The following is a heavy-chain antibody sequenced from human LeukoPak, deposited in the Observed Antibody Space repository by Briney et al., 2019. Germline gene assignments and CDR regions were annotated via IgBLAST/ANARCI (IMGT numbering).Heavy chain of an antibody. CDR1: GGSFSGYY. J-gene: IGHJ5*02. D-gene: IGHD6-19*01. V-gene: IGHV4-34*01. CDR3: ARGTSSGWYPNWFDP. Sequence: PSETLSLTCAVDGGSFSGYYWRWIRQPPGKVLEWVGEINHSGSTNYNPSLKSRVTISVDTSKNQFSLKLSSVTAADTAVYYCARGTSSGWYPNWFDPWGQGTLVTVSS. CDR2: INHSGST.